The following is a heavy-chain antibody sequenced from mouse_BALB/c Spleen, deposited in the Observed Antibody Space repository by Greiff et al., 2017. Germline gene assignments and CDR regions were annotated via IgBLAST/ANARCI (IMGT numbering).Heavy chain of an antibody. V-gene: IGHV5-6*01. CDR2: ISSGGSYT. CDR1: GFTFSSYG. CDR3: ARQGRYYFDY. J-gene: IGHJ2*01. Sequence: VKLMESGVDLVKPGGSLKLSCAASGFTFSSYGMSWVRQTPDKRLEWVATISSGGSYTYYPDSVKGRFTISRDNAKNTLYLQMSSLKSEDTAMYYCARQGRYYFDYWGQGTTLTVSS.